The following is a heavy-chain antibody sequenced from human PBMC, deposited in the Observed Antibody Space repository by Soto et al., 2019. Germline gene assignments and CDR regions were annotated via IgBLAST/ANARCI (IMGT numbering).Heavy chain of an antibody. CDR2: ISYDGSNK. CDR1: GFTFSSYG. D-gene: IGHD6-13*01. CDR3: AKDIAAAGTILDY. J-gene: IGHJ4*02. V-gene: IGHV3-30*18. Sequence: QVQLVESGGGVVQPGRSLRLSCAASGFTFSSYGMHWVRQAPGEGLEWVAVISYDGSNKYYADSVKGRFTISRDNSKNTLYLQMNSLRAEDTAVYYCAKDIAAAGTILDYWGQGTLVTVSS.